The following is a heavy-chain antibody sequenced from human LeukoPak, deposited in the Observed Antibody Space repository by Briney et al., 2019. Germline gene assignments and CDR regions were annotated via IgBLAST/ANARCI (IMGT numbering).Heavy chain of an antibody. D-gene: IGHD3-10*01. CDR2: ISAYNGNT. CDR3: ARDLGGLWFGELLDY. J-gene: IGHJ4*02. V-gene: IGHV1-18*01. Sequence: ASVKVSCKASGYTFTSYGISWVRQAPGQGLEWMGWISAYNGNTNYAQKLQGRVTMTTDTSTSTAYMELRSLRSDDTAVYYCARDLGGLWFGELLDYWGQGTLVTVSS. CDR1: GYTFTSYG.